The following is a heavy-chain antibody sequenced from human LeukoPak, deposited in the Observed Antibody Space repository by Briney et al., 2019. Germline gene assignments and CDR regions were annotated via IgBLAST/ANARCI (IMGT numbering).Heavy chain of an antibody. CDR1: GGSISSSSYY. Sequence: SETLSLTCTVSGGSISSSSYYWGWIRQPPGKGLEWIGSIYYSGSTYYNPSLKSRVTISVDTSKNQFSLKLGSVTAADTAVYYCARDAPSGGYCSGGSCPLDYWGQGTLVTVSS. J-gene: IGHJ4*02. CDR3: ARDAPSGGYCSGGSCPLDY. V-gene: IGHV4-39*02. CDR2: IYYSGST. D-gene: IGHD2-15*01.